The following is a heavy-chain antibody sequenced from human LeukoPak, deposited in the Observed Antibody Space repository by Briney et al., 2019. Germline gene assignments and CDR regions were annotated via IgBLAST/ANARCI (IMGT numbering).Heavy chain of an antibody. Sequence: PSETLSLTCTVSGGSISSSSYYWGWIRQPPGKGLEWIGSIYYSGSTYYNPSLKSRVTISVDTSKNQFSLKLSFVTAADTAVYYCARVLSLSGYYYYYMDVWGKGTTVTVSS. J-gene: IGHJ6*03. D-gene: IGHD3-9*01. CDR2: IYYSGST. V-gene: IGHV4-39*07. CDR3: ARVLSLSGYYYYYMDV. CDR1: GGSISSSSYY.